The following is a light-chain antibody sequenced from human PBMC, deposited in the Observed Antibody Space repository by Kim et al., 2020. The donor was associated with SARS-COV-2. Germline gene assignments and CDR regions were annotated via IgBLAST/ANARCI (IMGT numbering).Light chain of an antibody. CDR3: QAWDSSTAS. Sequence: VSPGQTASITCSGDKLGDKYACWYQQKPGQSPVLVIYQDSKRPSGIPKRFSGSNSGNTATLTISGTQAMDEADYYCQAWDSSTASFGGGTQLTVL. V-gene: IGLV3-1*01. CDR2: QDS. CDR1: KLGDKY. J-gene: IGLJ2*01.